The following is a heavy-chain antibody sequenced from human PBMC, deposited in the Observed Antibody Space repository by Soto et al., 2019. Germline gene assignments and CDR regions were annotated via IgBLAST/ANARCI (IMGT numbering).Heavy chain of an antibody. V-gene: IGHV1-69*01. Sequence: QVQLVQSGAEVKKPGSSVKVSCKASGGTFSSYAVSWVRQAPGQGLEWVGEIIPMYGMPNLAHRFQGRVTVTVDESTSTVYMEVSSLGSEDTAIYYCARVKENCSTTSCYKFFDFWGQGTLVTVSS. J-gene: IGHJ4*02. CDR2: IIPMYGMP. CDR1: GGTFSSYA. CDR3: ARVKENCSTTSCYKFFDF. D-gene: IGHD2-2*02.